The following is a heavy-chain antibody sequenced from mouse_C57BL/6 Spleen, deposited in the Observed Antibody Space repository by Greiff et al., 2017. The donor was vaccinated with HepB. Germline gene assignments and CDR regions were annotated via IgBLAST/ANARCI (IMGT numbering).Heavy chain of an antibody. J-gene: IGHJ4*01. V-gene: IGHV1-52*01. CDR2: IDPSDSET. CDR1: GYTFTSYW. CDR3: ARGIGSDYYAMDY. Sequence: QVQLQQPGAELVRPGSSVKLSCKASGYTFTSYWMHWVKQRPIQGLEWIGNIDPSDSETHYNQKFKDKATLTVDKSSSTAYMQLSSLTSEDSAVYDCARGIGSDYYAMDYWGQGTSVTVSS. D-gene: IGHD1-1*01.